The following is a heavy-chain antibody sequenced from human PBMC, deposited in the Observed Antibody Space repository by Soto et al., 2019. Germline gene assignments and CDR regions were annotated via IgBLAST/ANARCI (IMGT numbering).Heavy chain of an antibody. D-gene: IGHD3-3*01. J-gene: IGHJ4*02. Sequence: QVQLVQSGAEVKKPGASVKVSCTASGYTFTDYGVSWLRQAPGQGLEWTGWINTYNGKTNYAPKVQARVTMTTDTSTTTAYMELRSLKSDDTAVYFCARDQYDVGGDFWGQGTLVTVSS. CDR1: GYTFTDYG. CDR2: INTYNGKT. V-gene: IGHV1-18*01. CDR3: ARDQYDVGGDF.